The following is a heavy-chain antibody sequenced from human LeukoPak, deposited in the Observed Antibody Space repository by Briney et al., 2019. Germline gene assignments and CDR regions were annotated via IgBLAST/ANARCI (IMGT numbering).Heavy chain of an antibody. CDR2: ISSSGSTI. J-gene: IGHJ6*04. Sequence: PGGSLRLSCAASGFTFSSYSMNWVRQAPGKGLEWVSYISSSGSTIYYADSVKGRFTISRDNAKNSLYLQMNSLRAEDTAVYYCAELRITIIRGVRGKGTTVTISS. CDR3: AELRITIIRGV. V-gene: IGHV3-48*04. D-gene: IGHD3-3*01. CDR1: GFTFSSYS.